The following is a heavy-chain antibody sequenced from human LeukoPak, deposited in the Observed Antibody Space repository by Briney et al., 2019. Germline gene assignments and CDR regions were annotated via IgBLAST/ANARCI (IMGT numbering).Heavy chain of an antibody. J-gene: IGHJ5*02. CDR3: ARRRTYYYDSSESNWFDP. V-gene: IGHV4-34*01. CDR2: INHSGST. D-gene: IGHD3-22*01. CDR1: GXSFSGYY. Sequence: SSETLSLTCAVYGXSFSGYYWSWIRQPPGKGLEWIGEINHSGSTNYNPSLKSRVTISVDTSKNQFSLKLSSVTAADTAVYYCARRRTYYYDSSESNWFDPWGQGTLVTVSS.